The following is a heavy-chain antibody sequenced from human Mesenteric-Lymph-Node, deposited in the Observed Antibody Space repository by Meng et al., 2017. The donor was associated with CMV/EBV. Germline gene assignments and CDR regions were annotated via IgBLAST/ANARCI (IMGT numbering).Heavy chain of an antibody. V-gene: IGHV1-18*01. CDR2: ISAYNGNT. D-gene: IGHD1-26*01. CDR1: GYTFTSYG. CDR3: ARHIGGDGQRNYGMDV. J-gene: IGHJ6*02. Sequence: ASVKVSCKASGYTFTSYGISWVRQAPGQGLEWMGWISAYNGNTNYAQKLQGRVTMTTDTSTSTAYMELRSLRSDDTAVYYCARHIGGDGQRNYGMDVWGQGTTVTVSS.